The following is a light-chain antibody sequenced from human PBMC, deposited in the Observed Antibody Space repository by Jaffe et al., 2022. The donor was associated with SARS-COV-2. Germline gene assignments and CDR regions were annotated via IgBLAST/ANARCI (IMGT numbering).Light chain of an antibody. CDR1: SSDVGSYNL. J-gene: IGLJ1*01. V-gene: IGLV2-23*01. CDR3: CSYAGSSTYV. Sequence: QSALTQPASVSGSPGQSITISCTGTSSDVGSYNLVSWYQQRPGKAPELMIYEGSKRPSGVSNRFSGSRSGNTASLTISGLQAEDEADYYCCSYAGSSTYVFGTGTKVTVL. CDR2: EGS.